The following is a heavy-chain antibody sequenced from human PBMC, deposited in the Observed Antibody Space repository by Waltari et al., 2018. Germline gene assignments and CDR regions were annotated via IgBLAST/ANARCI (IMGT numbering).Heavy chain of an antibody. CDR2: INHSGNT. Sequence: QVQLQQWGAGLLKPSETLSLTCAVYGGSFSGYYWNWIRQSPGKGLEWIGEINHSGNTNYNPSLKSRVAMSVDLSKKQFSLKLSSVTAADTAVYYCVRELADRRGNAFDIWGQGTMVTVSS. CDR1: GGSFSGYY. CDR3: VRELADRRGNAFDI. J-gene: IGHJ3*02. D-gene: IGHD1-26*01. V-gene: IGHV4-34*01.